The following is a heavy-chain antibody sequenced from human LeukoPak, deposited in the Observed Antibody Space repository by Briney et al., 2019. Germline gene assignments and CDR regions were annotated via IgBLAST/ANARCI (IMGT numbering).Heavy chain of an antibody. V-gene: IGHV3-23*01. D-gene: IGHD2-2*01. J-gene: IGHJ5*02. Sequence: GGSLRLSCAASGFTFSSYAMSWVRQAPGKGLEWVSAISGSGGSTYYADSVKGRFTISRDNSKNTLYLQMNSLRAEDTAVYYCAKDQRLVLVPAAIGGFDPWGQGTLVTVSS. CDR1: GFTFSSYA. CDR3: AKDQRLVLVPAAIGGFDP. CDR2: ISGSGGST.